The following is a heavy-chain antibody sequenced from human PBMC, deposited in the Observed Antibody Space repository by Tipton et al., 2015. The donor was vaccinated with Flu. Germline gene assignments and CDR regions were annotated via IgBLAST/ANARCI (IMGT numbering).Heavy chain of an antibody. V-gene: IGHV4-59*02. Sequence: TLSLTCTVSGGFVSSYFWTWIRQAPGKGLEWIGYISYSGSTNYNPSLKSRVTISVDTSKNQFSLKLSSVTAADTAVYYCARLSSNWYHQLDNWGQGTLVTVSS. CDR3: ARLSSNWYHQLDN. J-gene: IGHJ4*02. CDR1: GGFVSSYF. D-gene: IGHD6-13*01. CDR2: ISYSGST.